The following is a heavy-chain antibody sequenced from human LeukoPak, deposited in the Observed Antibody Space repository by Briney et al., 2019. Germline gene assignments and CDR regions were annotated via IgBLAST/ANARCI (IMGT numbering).Heavy chain of an antibody. CDR3: ARVADRITMVRGVQNWFDP. V-gene: IGHV1-2*02. D-gene: IGHD3-10*01. CDR2: INPNSGGT. Sequence: GASVKVSCKASGYTFTCYYMHWVRQAPGQGLEWMGWINPNSGGTNYAQKFQGRVTMTRDTSISTAYMELSRLRSDDTAVYYCARVADRITMVRGVQNWFDPWGQGTLVTVSS. CDR1: GYTFTCYY. J-gene: IGHJ5*02.